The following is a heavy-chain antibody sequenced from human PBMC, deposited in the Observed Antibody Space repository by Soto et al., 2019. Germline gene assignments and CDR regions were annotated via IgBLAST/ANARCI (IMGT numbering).Heavy chain of an antibody. J-gene: IGHJ4*01. Sequence: SETLSLTCTVSGGSVHNGSYYWSWLRQPPGKGLEWIGYIYYTGTTNYNPSLKSHVTISVDTSKNQFSLKVKSVSAADTAVYFCARNSRGYIYGYYFDPWGHGTLVTVSS. CDR3: ARNSRGYIYGYYFDP. V-gene: IGHV4-61*01. CDR2: IYYTGTT. D-gene: IGHD5-18*01. CDR1: GGSVHNGSYY.